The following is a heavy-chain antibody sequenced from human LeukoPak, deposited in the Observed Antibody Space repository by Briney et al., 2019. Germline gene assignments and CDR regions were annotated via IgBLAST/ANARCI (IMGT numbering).Heavy chain of an antibody. D-gene: IGHD2-2*01. J-gene: IGHJ3*02. V-gene: IGHV3-74*01. CDR1: GFTFSSYW. CDR3: ASQYCGSTSCYGFDAFDI. Sequence: GSLRLSCAGSGFTFSSYWMHWVRQAPGKGLVWVSRITNDGSTTSYADSVKGRFTISRDNAKNTLYLQMNSLRAEDTAVYYCASQYCGSTSCYGFDAFDIWGQGTKVTVSS. CDR2: ITNDGSTT.